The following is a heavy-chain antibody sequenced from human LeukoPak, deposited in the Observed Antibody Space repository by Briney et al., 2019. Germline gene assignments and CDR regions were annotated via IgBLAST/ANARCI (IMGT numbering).Heavy chain of an antibody. V-gene: IGHV4-39*01. J-gene: IGHJ3*01. CDR1: GGSISSSSYY. Sequence: SETLSLTCTVSGGSISSSSYYWGWIRQAPGRGLEWLGEIDHSGTTYYNPSLKSRVTVSLDTPKNQVSLNLNSLTAADTALYFCARRPSSYNSAGDNDAFDVWGQGTMVAVSS. CDR3: ARRPSSYNSAGDNDAFDV. D-gene: IGHD5-24*01. CDR2: IDHSGTT.